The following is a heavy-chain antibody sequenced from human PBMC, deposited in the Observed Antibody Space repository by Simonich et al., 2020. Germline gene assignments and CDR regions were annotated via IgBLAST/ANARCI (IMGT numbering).Heavy chain of an antibody. CDR3: AKDLGERITMIVVVIDAFDI. D-gene: IGHD3-22*01. V-gene: IGHV3-23*01. J-gene: IGHJ3*02. CDR1: GFTFSSYA. CDR2: ISGSGGST. Sequence: GGGLVQPGGSLRLSCAASGFTFSSYAMSWVRQAPGKGLGWVSAISGSGGSTYYADSVKGRFTISRDNSKNTLYLQMNSLRAEDTAVYYFAKDLGERITMIVVVIDAFDIWGQGTMVTVSS.